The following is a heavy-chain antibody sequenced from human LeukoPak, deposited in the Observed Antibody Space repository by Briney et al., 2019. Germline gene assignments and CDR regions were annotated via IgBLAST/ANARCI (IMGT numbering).Heavy chain of an antibody. D-gene: IGHD5-12*01. CDR1: GHTFTSYG. Sequence: GASVKVSCKASGHTFTSYGISWVRQAPGQGLEWMGWISAYNGNTNYAQKLQGRVTMTTDTSTSTAYMELRSLRSDDTAVYYCARRSSGYDYYYYYGMDVWGKGTTVTVSS. CDR2: ISAYNGNT. V-gene: IGHV1-18*04. CDR3: ARRSSGYDYYYYYGMDV. J-gene: IGHJ6*04.